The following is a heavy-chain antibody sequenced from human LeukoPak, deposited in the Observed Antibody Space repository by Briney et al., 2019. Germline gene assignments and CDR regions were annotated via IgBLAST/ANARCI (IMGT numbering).Heavy chain of an antibody. J-gene: IGHJ4*02. V-gene: IGHV3-74*01. CDR3: TRGGYEPFEY. D-gene: IGHD5-12*01. Sequence: GGSLRLSCAASRFSLSTFWMHWVRQAPGKGLVWVSRINPEATTTTYADSVKGRFTISRDNAKNTVFLQMESLRAEDTAVYYCTRGGYEPFEYWGQGALVTVSS. CDR2: INPEATTT. CDR1: RFSLSTFW.